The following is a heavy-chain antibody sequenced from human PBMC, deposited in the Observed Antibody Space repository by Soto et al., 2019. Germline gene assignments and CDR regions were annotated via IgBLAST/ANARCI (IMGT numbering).Heavy chain of an antibody. Sequence: GAALNICGKGSGYSFTCYWIGWLRQMPGKGMEWKGIIYPGDSDTRYSPSFQGQVTISADKSISTAYLQWSSLKASSTAMFSCARHPRNYYSGDVWAKGTTFPVS. CDR1: GYSFTCYW. CDR3: ARHPRNYYSGDV. V-gene: IGHV5-51*01. CDR2: IYPGDSDT. J-gene: IGHJ6*03.